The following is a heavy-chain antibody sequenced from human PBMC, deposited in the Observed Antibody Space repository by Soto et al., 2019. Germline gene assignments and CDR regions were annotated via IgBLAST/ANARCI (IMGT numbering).Heavy chain of an antibody. V-gene: IGHV1-18*01. J-gene: IGHJ4*02. D-gene: IGHD5-18*01. Sequence: ASVKVSCKASGYTFTSYGISWVRQAPGQGLEWMGLISAYNGNTNYAQKLQGRVTMTTDTSTSTAYMELRSLRSDDTAVYYCARADRGYSYGVPYYFDYWGQGTLVTVS. CDR2: ISAYNGNT. CDR1: GYTFTSYG. CDR3: ARADRGYSYGVPYYFDY.